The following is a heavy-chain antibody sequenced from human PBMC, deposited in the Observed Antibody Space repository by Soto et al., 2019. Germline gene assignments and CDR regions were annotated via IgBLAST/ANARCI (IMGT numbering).Heavy chain of an antibody. CDR3: ARFVAAAGNPYDAFDI. Sequence: EVQLVESGGGLVQPGGSLRLSCAASGFTFSSYSMNWVRQAPGKGLEWVSYISSSSSTIYYADSVKGRFTISRDNAKNSLYLQMNSLRAEDTAVYYCARFVAAAGNPYDAFDIWGQGTMVTVSS. V-gene: IGHV3-48*01. D-gene: IGHD6-13*01. J-gene: IGHJ3*02. CDR2: ISSSSSTI. CDR1: GFTFSSYS.